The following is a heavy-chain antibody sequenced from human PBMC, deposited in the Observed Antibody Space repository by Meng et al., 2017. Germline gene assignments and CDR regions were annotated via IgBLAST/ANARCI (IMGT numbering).Heavy chain of an antibody. Sequence: GESLKISCAASGFTFSSYWMHWVRQAPGKGLVWVSRINSDGSSTSYADSVKGRFTISRDNAKNTLYLQMNSLRAEDTAVYYCASIKGDYVPSSYGMDVWGQGTTVTVSS. V-gene: IGHV3-74*01. J-gene: IGHJ6*02. D-gene: IGHD4-17*01. CDR3: ASIKGDYVPSSYGMDV. CDR1: GFTFSSYW. CDR2: INSDGSST.